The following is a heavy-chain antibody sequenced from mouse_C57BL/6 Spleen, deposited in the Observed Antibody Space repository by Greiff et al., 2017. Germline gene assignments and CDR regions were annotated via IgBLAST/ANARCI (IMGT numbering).Heavy chain of an antibody. CDR1: GYTFTSYW. J-gene: IGHJ2*01. CDR3: ARILPFDY. CDR2: IDPSDSYT. V-gene: IGHV1-50*01. Sequence: QVQLQQPGAELVKPGASVKLSCKASGYTFTSYWMQWVKQRPGQGLELIGEIDPSDSYTNYNQKFKGKATLTVDTSSSTAYMQLSSLTSEDSAVYYCARILPFDYWGQGTTLTVSS.